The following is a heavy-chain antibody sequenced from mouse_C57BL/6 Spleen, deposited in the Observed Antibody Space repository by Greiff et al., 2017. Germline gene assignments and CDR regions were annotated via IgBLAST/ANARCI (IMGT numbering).Heavy chain of an antibody. CDR2: ISNGGGST. CDR3: ARRRFITTVVDWYFDV. J-gene: IGHJ1*03. D-gene: IGHD1-1*01. CDR1: GFTFSDYY. Sequence: EVKLMESGGGLVQPGGSLKLSCAASGFTFSDYYMYWVRQTPEKRLEWVAYISNGGGSTYYPDTVKGRFTISRDNAKNTLYLQMSRLKSEDTAMYYCARRRFITTVVDWYFDVWGTGTTVTVSS. V-gene: IGHV5-12*01.